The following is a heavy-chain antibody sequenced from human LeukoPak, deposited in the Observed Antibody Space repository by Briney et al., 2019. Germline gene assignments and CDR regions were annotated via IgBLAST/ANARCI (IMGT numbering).Heavy chain of an antibody. CDR1: GFTFSSYA. D-gene: IGHD6-13*01. J-gene: IGHJ3*02. V-gene: IGHV3-23*01. Sequence: GGSLRLSCAASGFTFSSYAMSWVRQAPGKGLEWVSAISGSGGSTYYADSVKGRFTISRDNSKNTLYLQMNSLRAEDTAVYYCAKMGVFGSSWFTDAFDIWGQGTMVTVSS. CDR2: ISGSGGST. CDR3: AKMGVFGSSWFTDAFDI.